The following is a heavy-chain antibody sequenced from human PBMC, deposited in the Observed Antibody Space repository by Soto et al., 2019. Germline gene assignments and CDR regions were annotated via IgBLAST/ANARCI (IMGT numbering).Heavy chain of an antibody. Sequence: EVQLLESGGGLVQPGGSLRLSCAASGFTFSSYAMSWVRQAPGKGLEWVSGISGSGGSTYYADSVKGRFTISRDNSKNTLYLQMNSLRAEDTAVYYCAKKRAYYYDSSGSEYYFDYWGQGALVTGSS. D-gene: IGHD3-22*01. J-gene: IGHJ4*02. CDR2: ISGSGGST. CDR3: AKKRAYYYDSSGSEYYFDY. CDR1: GFTFSSYA. V-gene: IGHV3-23*01.